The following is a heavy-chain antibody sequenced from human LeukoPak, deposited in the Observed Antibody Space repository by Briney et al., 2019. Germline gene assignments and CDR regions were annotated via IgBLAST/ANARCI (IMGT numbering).Heavy chain of an antibody. D-gene: IGHD3-10*01. CDR2: IIPIFGTA. V-gene: IGHV1-69*01. J-gene: IGHJ4*02. CDR3: ARGMYRNGSGSYYHFDY. Sequence: SVKVSCKASGGTFSSYAISWVRQAPGQGLEWMGGIIPIFGTANYAQKFQGRVTITSDESTSTAYMELSSLRSEDTAVYYCARGMYRNGSGSYYHFDYWGQGTLVTVSS. CDR1: GGTFSSYA.